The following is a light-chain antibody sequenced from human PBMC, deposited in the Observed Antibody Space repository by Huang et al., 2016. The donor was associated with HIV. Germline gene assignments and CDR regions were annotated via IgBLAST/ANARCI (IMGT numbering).Light chain of an antibody. V-gene: IGKV1-39*01. CDR2: ASS. Sequence: DIQMTQSPSSLSASVGDRVTITCRASQSISSYLNWYQQKPGNAPKLLIYASSSMKSGVPSRFSGSGAGTDFTLTISSLQPEYFATYYCQQSYSSLTFGGGTKVEIK. CDR1: QSISSY. J-gene: IGKJ4*01. CDR3: QQSYSSLT.